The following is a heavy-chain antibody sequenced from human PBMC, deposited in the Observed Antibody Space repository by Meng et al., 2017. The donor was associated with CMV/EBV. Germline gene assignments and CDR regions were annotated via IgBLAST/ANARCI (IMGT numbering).Heavy chain of an antibody. D-gene: IGHD3-22*01. V-gene: IGHV4-4*07. CDR2: IYTSGST. J-gene: IGHJ4*02. Sequence: QVQRPGSGPGLGKPSETLSLTCTVSGGSISSYYWSWIRQPAGKGLEWIGRIYTSGSTNYNPSLKSRVTMSVDTSKNQFSLKLSSVTAADTAVYYCARGGLYYYDSSGHFDYWGQGTLVTVSS. CDR3: ARGGLYYYDSSGHFDY. CDR1: GGSISSYY.